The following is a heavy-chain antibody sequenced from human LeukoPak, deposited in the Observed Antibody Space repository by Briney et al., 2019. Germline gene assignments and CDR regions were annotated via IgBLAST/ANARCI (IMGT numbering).Heavy chain of an antibody. CDR2: ICSNGGST. CDR3: ASARGGHVADAFDI. D-gene: IGHD3-16*01. Sequence: PGGSLRLSCAASGFTLSSYAMHWVRQAPGKGLECVSAICSNGGSTYYANSVKGRFTIFRHNSKNTLYHQMGSLSAEDHACYYCASARGGHVADAFDIWGQGTMVTVSS. CDR1: GFTLSSYA. J-gene: IGHJ3*02. V-gene: IGHV3-64*01.